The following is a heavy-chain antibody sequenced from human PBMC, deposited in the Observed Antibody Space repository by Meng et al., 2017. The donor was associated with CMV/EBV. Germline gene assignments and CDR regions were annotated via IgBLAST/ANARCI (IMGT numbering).Heavy chain of an antibody. Sequence: VPLGESGAGVKKPWSSVKVSCKASGGTFSSYAISWVRQSPGQVLEWIGGIIPIFGTANYAQKFQGRVTITADESTSTAYMELSSLRSEATAVYYCAREVDDYGDGWYFDLWGRGTLVTVSS. CDR1: GGTFSSYA. CDR2: IIPIFGTA. CDR3: AREVDDYGDGWYFDL. V-gene: IGHV1-69*01. D-gene: IGHD4-17*01. J-gene: IGHJ2*01.